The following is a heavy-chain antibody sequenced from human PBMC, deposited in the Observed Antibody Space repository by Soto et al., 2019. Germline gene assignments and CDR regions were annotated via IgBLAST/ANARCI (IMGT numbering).Heavy chain of an antibody. CDR2: INPNSGGT. D-gene: IGHD3-10*01. CDR3: ARAPMVRNGNWFDP. CDR1: GYTFTGYY. J-gene: IGHJ5*02. Sequence: QVQLVQSGAEVKKPGASVKVSCKASGYTFTGYYMHWVRQAPGQGLEWMGWINPNSGGTNYAQKCQGWVTXXRXTXXSTAYMELSRLRSDDTAVYYCARAPMVRNGNWFDPWGQGTLVTVSS. V-gene: IGHV1-2*04.